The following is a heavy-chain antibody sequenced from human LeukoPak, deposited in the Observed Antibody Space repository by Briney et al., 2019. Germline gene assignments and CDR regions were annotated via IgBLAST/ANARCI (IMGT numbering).Heavy chain of an antibody. Sequence: SETLSLTCTVSGGSISSGDYYWSWIRQPPGTGLEWIGYIYYSGSTYYNPSLKSRVTISVDTSKNQFSLKLSSVTAADTAVYYCASARGYCSGGSCYYYGMDVWGQGTTVTVSS. J-gene: IGHJ6*02. CDR3: ASARGYCSGGSCYYYGMDV. D-gene: IGHD2-15*01. CDR2: IYYSGST. V-gene: IGHV4-30-4*01. CDR1: GGSISSGDYY.